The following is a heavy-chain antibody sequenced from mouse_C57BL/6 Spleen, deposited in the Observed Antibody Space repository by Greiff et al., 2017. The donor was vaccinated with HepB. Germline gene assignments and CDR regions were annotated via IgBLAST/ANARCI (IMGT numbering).Heavy chain of an antibody. Sequence: DVKLQESGPGLVKPSQSLSLTCSVTGYSITSGYYWNWIRQFPGNKLEWMGYISYDGSNNYNPSLKNRISITRDTSKNQFFLKLNSVTTEDTATYYCARGDFMYYGSSYNFDYWGQSTTLTVSS. D-gene: IGHD1-1*01. CDR3: ARGDFMYYGSSYNFDY. CDR1: GYSITSGYY. V-gene: IGHV3-6*01. CDR2: ISYDGSN. J-gene: IGHJ2*01.